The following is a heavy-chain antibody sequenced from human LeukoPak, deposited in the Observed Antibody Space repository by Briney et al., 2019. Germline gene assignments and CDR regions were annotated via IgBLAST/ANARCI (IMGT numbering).Heavy chain of an antibody. Sequence: GESLKISCKASGYSFINSWIGWVRQMPGKGLEWMGFIYLGDSATRYSPSFQGQVTFSVDKSISTAYLQWSSLKASDSAMYYCARKHDYGDFGGYWGQGTLVTVSS. CDR1: GYSFINSW. J-gene: IGHJ4*02. CDR3: ARKHDYGDFGGY. D-gene: IGHD4-17*01. CDR2: IYLGDSAT. V-gene: IGHV5-51*01.